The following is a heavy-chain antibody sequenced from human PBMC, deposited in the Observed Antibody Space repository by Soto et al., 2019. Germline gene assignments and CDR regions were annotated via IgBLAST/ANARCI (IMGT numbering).Heavy chain of an antibody. CDR3: ARDRGAAGPYYFDY. D-gene: IGHD6-13*01. CDR2: ISYDGSNK. CDR1: GFTFSSYA. Sequence: HPGGSLRLSCAASGFTFSSYAMHWVRQAPGKGLEWVAVISYDGSNKYYADSVKGRFTISRDNSKNTLYLQMNSLRAEDTAVYYCARDRGAAGPYYFDYWGQGTLVTVSS. V-gene: IGHV3-30-3*01. J-gene: IGHJ4*02.